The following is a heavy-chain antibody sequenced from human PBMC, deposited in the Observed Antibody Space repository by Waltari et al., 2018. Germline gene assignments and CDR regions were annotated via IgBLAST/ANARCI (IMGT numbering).Heavy chain of an antibody. CDR3: ARSRDGYLLGYFDY. CDR2: IIPIFGTA. CDR1: GGTLSSYA. D-gene: IGHD5-12*01. J-gene: IGHJ4*02. Sequence: QVQLVQSGAEVKKPGSSVKVSCKASGGTLSSYAISWVRQAPGQGLEWRGGIIPIFGTANYAQKFQGRVTITADESTSTAYMELSSLRSEDTAVYYCARSRDGYLLGYFDYWGQGTLVTVSS. V-gene: IGHV1-69*01.